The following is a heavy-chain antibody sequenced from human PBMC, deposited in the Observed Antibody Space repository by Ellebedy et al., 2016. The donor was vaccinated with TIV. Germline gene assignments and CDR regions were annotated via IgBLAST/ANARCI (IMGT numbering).Heavy chain of an antibody. CDR1: GFTFSSYA. Sequence: GGSLRLXCAASGFTFSSYAMHWVRQAPVKGLEWVAVISYDGSNKYYADSVKGRFTISRDNSKNTLYLQMNSLRAEDTAVYYCAREKPIGEKAFDIWGQGTMVTVSS. CDR2: ISYDGSNK. V-gene: IGHV3-30-3*01. J-gene: IGHJ3*02. CDR3: AREKPIGEKAFDI. D-gene: IGHD3-10*01.